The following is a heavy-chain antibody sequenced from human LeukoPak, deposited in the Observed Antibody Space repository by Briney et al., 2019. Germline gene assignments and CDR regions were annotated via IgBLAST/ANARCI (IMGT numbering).Heavy chain of an antibody. V-gene: IGHV1-24*01. J-gene: IGHJ6*02. CDR1: GYTLTELS. Sequence: ASVKVSCKVSGYTLTELSMHWVRQAPGKGLEWMGGFDPEDGETIYAQRFQGRVTMTEDTSTDTAYMELSSLRSEDTAVYYCATVGSGYIPTYYYYGMDVWDQGTTVTVSS. CDR3: ATVGSGYIPTYYYYGMDV. D-gene: IGHD3-3*01. CDR2: FDPEDGET.